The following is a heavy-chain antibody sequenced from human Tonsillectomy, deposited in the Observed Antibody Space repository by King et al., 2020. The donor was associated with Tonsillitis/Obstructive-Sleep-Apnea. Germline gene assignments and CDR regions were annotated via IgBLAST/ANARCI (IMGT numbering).Heavy chain of an antibody. V-gene: IGHV3-23*04. CDR2: ISGSVGST. CDR3: AKPGELLRADAFDI. CDR1: GFTFSSYA. D-gene: IGHD1-26*01. Sequence: EVQLVESGGVLVQPGGSLRLSCAASGFTFSSYAMSWVRQAPGKGLEWVSAISGSVGSTYYADPGKGRFTIPRDNSKNTLYLQMNSLRAEDTAVYYCAKPGELLRADAFDIWGQGTMVTVSS. J-gene: IGHJ3*02.